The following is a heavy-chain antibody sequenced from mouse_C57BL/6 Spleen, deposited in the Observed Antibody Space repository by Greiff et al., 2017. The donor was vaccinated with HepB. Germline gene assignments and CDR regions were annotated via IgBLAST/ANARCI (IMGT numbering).Heavy chain of an antibody. D-gene: IGHD2-1*01. CDR2: INPNNGGT. V-gene: IGHV1-22*01. J-gene: IGHJ3*01. CDR1: GYTFTDYN. CDR3: AEEGNWFAY. Sequence: VQLKESGPELVKPGASVKMSCKASGYTFTDYNMHWVKQSHGKSLEWIGYINPNNGGTSYNQKFKGKATLTVNKSSSTAYMELRSLTSEDSAVYYCAEEGNWFAYWGQGTLVTVSA.